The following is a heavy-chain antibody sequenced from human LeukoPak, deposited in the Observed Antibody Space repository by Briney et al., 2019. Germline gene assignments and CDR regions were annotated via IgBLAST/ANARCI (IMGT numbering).Heavy chain of an antibody. J-gene: IGHJ4*02. D-gene: IGHD5-12*01. V-gene: IGHV4-30-2*01. CDR3: ARYHGGYDDY. Sequence: KASQTLSLTCAVSGGSISSGGYSWSWIRQPPGKGLEWIGYIYHSVSTYYNPSLKSRVTISIDRSKNQFSLKLSSVTAADTAVYYCARYHGGYDDYWGQGTLVTVSS. CDR1: GGSISSGGYS. CDR2: IYHSVST.